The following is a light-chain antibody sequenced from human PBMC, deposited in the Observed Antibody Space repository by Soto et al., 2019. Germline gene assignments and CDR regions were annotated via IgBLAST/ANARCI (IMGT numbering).Light chain of an antibody. V-gene: IGKV1-39*01. CDR1: QSINRD. J-gene: IGKJ2*03. CDR3: QQSHITQYS. CDR2: RAS. Sequence: IKMTQSPSSLSASVGDRVTVTCRASQSINRDLHWYQHRQGEAPNILISRASSLQSGVPSRFSGSGFGTDCTLPISSLQREDFATYYCQQSHITQYSFGQGTKVDIK.